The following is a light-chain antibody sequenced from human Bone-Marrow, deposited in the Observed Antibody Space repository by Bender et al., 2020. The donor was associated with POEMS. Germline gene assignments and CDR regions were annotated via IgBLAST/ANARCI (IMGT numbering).Light chain of an antibody. Sequence: QSALTQPASVSGSPGQSITLSCTGTSSDIGGYDYVSWYQQHPGQAPKVIIYDVTDRPSGVSNRFSGSKSGNTASLTISVLQAEDEADYYCCSYAGSSTWVFGGGTKLTVL. J-gene: IGLJ3*02. V-gene: IGLV2-23*02. CDR1: SSDIGGYDY. CDR3: CSYAGSSTWV. CDR2: DVT.